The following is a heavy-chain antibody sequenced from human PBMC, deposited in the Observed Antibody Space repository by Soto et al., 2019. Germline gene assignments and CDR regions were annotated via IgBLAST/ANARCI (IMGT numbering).Heavy chain of an antibody. D-gene: IGHD3-16*02. CDR3: AAGEGGELTLEDY. Sequence: QVQLVQSGAEVKKPGSSVKVSCKASVGTFRSYTISWVRQAPGQGLEWMGRIIPILGIANYAQKFQGRVTITADKSTRTAYMERSSLRSKDTDVYYCAAGEGGELTLEDYWGQGTLVTVSS. CDR2: IIPILGIA. V-gene: IGHV1-69*02. J-gene: IGHJ4*02. CDR1: VGTFRSYT.